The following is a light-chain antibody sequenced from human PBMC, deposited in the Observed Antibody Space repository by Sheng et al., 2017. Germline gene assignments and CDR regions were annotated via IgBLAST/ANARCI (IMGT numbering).Light chain of an antibody. CDR3: QSWGTGTHVV. J-gene: IGLJ2*01. CDR1: SGHSSYA. Sequence: QLVLTQSPSASASLGASVKLTCTLSSGHSSYAIAWHQQQPEKGPRYLMKINGDGSHYKGDGIPDRFSGSSSGAERYLTISSLQSEDEADYYCQSWGTGTHVVFGGGTKLSVL. CDR2: INGDGSH. V-gene: IGLV4-69*01.